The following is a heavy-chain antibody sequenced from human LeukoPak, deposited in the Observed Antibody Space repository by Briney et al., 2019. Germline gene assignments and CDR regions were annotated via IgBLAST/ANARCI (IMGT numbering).Heavy chain of an antibody. D-gene: IGHD3-9*01. J-gene: IGHJ4*02. CDR3: ARGVRARADWSYFDY. Sequence: GGSLRLSCAASGFTFSSYSMNWVRQAPGKGLEWVSSISSSSSYIYYADSVKGRFTISRDNAKNSLYLQMNSLRAEDTAVYYCARGVRARADWSYFDYWGQGTLVTVSS. CDR1: GFTFSSYS. V-gene: IGHV3-21*01. CDR2: ISSSSSYI.